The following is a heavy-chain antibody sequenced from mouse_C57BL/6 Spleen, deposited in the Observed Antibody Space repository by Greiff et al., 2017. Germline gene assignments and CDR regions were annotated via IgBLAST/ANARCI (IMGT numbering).Heavy chain of an antibody. CDR2: INPNNGGT. D-gene: IGHD4-1*01. V-gene: IGHV1-18*01. Sequence: EVQLQQSGPELVKPGASVKIPCKASGYTFTDYNMDWVKQSHGKSLEWIGDINPNNGGTIYNQKFKGKATLTVDKSSSTAYMELRSLTSEDTAVYYCAREEANWAWFAYWGQGTLVTVSA. CDR1: GYTFTDYN. J-gene: IGHJ3*01. CDR3: AREEANWAWFAY.